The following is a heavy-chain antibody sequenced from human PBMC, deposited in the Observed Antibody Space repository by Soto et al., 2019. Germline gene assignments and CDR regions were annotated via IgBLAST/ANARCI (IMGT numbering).Heavy chain of an antibody. J-gene: IGHJ5*02. CDR2: IIPIFGTA. Sequence: QVQLVQSGAEVKKPGSSVKVSCKASGGTFSSYAISWVRQAPGQGLEWMGGIIPIFGTANYAQKFQGRVTITADESTSTACMELSSLRSEDTAVYYCAREGSYYESSGYASRDPWGPGTLVTVSS. D-gene: IGHD3-22*01. CDR1: GGTFSSYA. CDR3: AREGSYYESSGYASRDP. V-gene: IGHV1-69*01.